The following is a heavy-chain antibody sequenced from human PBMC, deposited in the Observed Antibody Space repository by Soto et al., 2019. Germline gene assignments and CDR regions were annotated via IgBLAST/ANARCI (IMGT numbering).Heavy chain of an antibody. CDR1: GGTFSSYA. D-gene: IGHD1-26*01. CDR3: ANGIVGATTHYYYYGMDV. Sequence: GASVKVSCKASGGTFSSYAISWVRQAPGQGLEWMGGIIPIFGRVNHAQRFQDRVMLTADESTSTAYMELTSLRSEDTAVYYCANGIVGATTHYYYYGMDVWGQGTTVTVSS. V-gene: IGHV1-69*13. CDR2: IIPIFGRV. J-gene: IGHJ6*02.